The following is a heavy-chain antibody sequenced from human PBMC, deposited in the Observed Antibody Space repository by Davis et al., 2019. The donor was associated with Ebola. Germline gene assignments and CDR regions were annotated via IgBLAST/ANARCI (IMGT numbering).Heavy chain of an antibody. V-gene: IGHV3-7*03. CDR1: GFTFSSYW. Sequence: GGSLRLSCAASGFTFSSYWMSWVRQAPGKGLEWVANIKQDGSEKYYVDSVKGRFTISRDNAKNSLYLQMNRLRAEDTAVYYCARENGDYDALRQYNWFNPWGQGTLVTVSS. J-gene: IGHJ5*02. CDR2: IKQDGSEK. D-gene: IGHD4-17*01. CDR3: ARENGDYDALRQYNWFNP.